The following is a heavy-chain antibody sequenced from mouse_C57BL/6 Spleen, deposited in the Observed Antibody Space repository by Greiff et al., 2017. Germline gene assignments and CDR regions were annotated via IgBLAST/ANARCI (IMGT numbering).Heavy chain of an antibody. V-gene: IGHV5-17*03. CDR1: GFTFSDYG. D-gene: IGHD2-5*01. CDR3: ARGEGYSKGYYAMDY. CDR2: ISSGSSTI. Sequence: EVMLVESGGGLVKPGGSLKLSCAAYGFTFSDYGMHWVRQAPEKGLEWVAYISSGSSTIYYADTVKGRFTISRDNAKNNLYLQMSHLKSEDTAMYYCARGEGYSKGYYAMDYWGQGTSVTVSS. J-gene: IGHJ4*01.